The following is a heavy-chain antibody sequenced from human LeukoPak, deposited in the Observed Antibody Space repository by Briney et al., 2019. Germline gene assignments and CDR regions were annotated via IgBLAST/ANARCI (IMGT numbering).Heavy chain of an antibody. CDR2: IRYDGSNK. D-gene: IGHD3-10*01. V-gene: IGHV3-30*02. CDR3: AKDRRAVRGATGVISY. J-gene: IGHJ4*02. CDR1: GFTFSSYG. Sequence: GGSLRLSCAASGFTFSSYGMHWVRQAPGKGLEWVAFIRYDGSNKYYADSVKGRFTISRDNSKNTLYLQMNSLRAEDTAVYYCAKDRRAVRGATGVISYWRQGTLVTVSS.